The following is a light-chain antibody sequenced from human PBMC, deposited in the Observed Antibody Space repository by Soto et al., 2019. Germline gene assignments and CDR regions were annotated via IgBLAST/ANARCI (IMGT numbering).Light chain of an antibody. CDR1: QSISSW. CDR2: KAS. V-gene: IGKV1-5*03. CDR3: QQYSSDPLT. Sequence: DIQMTQSPSTLSASVGDRVTISCRASQSISSWLAWYQQKPGKAPKLLIYKASSLGRGVPSRFSGSGSGADFTLTISSLQPDDFSTYCCQQYSSDPLTFGGGTKVEIK. J-gene: IGKJ4*01.